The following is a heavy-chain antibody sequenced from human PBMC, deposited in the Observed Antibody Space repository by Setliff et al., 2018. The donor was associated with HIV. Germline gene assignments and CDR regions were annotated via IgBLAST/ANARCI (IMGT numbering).Heavy chain of an antibody. CDR3: AREGQWLDMGDAFDI. Sequence: ASVMVSCKASGYTFTSYAMHWVRQAPGQSLEWMGWINADNGNTKYSQKFQGRVTITRDTSASTAYVEMSSLRSEDTALYYCAREGQWLDMGDAFDIWGQGTMVT. J-gene: IGHJ3*02. CDR1: GYTFTSYA. D-gene: IGHD6-19*01. CDR2: INADNGNT. V-gene: IGHV1-3*01.